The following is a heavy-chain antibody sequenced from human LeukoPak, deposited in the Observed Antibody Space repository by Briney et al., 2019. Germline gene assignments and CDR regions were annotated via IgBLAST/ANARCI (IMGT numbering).Heavy chain of an antibody. CDR2: ISNDGSRK. V-gene: IGHV3-30*03. Sequence: GGSLRLSCAPSGFTFSRHGMHWVRQAPGKGLEWVAIISNDGSRKYYARSVEGRFTISRDNSKNTLYLQMDSLRAEDTAVYYCARDFTIFGDYFDYWGQGTLVTVSS. J-gene: IGHJ4*02. CDR1: GFTFSRHG. D-gene: IGHD3-3*01. CDR3: ARDFTIFGDYFDY.